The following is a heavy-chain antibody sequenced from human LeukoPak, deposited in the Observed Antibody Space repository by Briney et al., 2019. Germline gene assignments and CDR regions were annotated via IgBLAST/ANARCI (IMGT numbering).Heavy chain of an antibody. Sequence: PSETLSLTCSVSGDSISIYYWSWIRQPPGKVLEWIGYIDHTGSTNYNPSLNCRVTISRDTAKNHFSLRLSTVTAADTAVYFCARGRVSSSTWYSTYYYYFYMDVWGKGTTVTVS. V-gene: IGHV4-59*01. CDR1: GDSISIYY. J-gene: IGHJ6*03. D-gene: IGHD6-13*01. CDR3: ARGRVSSSTWYSTYYYYFYMDV. CDR2: IDHTGST.